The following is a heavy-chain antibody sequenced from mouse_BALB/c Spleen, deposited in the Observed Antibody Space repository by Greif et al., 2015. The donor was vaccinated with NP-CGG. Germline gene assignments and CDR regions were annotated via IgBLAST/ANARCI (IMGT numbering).Heavy chain of an antibody. CDR1: GFTFSSYA. CDR2: ISSGGST. Sequence: EVQVVESGGGLVKPGGSLKLSCAASGFTFSSYAMSWVRQTPEKRLEWVASISSGGSTYYPDSVKGRFTISRDNARNILYLQMSSLRSEDTAMYYCARRRATMIYYFDYWGQGTTLTVSS. CDR3: ARRRATMIYYFDY. V-gene: IGHV5-6-5*01. D-gene: IGHD2-4*01. J-gene: IGHJ2*01.